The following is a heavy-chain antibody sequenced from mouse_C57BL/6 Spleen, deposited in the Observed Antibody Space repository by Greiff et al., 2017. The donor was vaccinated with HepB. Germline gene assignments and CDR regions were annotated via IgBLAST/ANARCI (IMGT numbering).Heavy chain of an antibody. CDR3: ARRDYDYFWFAY. CDR1: GYTFTSYW. CDR2: IYPGSGST. V-gene: IGHV1-55*01. J-gene: IGHJ3*01. D-gene: IGHD2-4*01. Sequence: QVQLQQPGAELVKPGASVKMSCKASGYTFTSYWITWVKQRPGQGLEWIGDIYPGSGSTNYNEKFKSKATLTVDTSSSTAYMQLSSLTSEDSAVYYCARRDYDYFWFAYWGQGTLVTVSA.